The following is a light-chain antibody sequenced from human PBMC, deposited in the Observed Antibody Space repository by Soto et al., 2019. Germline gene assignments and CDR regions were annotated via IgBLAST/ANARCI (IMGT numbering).Light chain of an antibody. CDR2: GAS. CDR3: QQYGSSSWT. J-gene: IGKJ1*01. V-gene: IGKV3-20*01. CDR1: QSVSSSY. Sequence: EIVLTQSPGTLSLSPGERVTLSCRASQSVSSSYLAWYQQKPGQAPRLLIYGASSRATGIPDRFSGSGSETDFTLTISRLEPEDFAVYYCQQYGSSSWTFGQGTKVEIK.